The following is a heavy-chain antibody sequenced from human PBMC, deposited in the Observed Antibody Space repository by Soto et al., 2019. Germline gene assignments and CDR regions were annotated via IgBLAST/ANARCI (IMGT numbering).Heavy chain of an antibody. CDR2: IYYSGGT. D-gene: IGHD1-26*01. CDR3: ARPSGSYLYYFDY. V-gene: IGHV4-39*01. CDR1: GDSISSSNYF. J-gene: IGHJ4*02. Sequence: LTCTVSGDSISSSNYFWGWIRQPPGKGLEWIGSIYYSGGTYYSPSLKSRVTMSVDTSKNQFSLKLSSVTAADTAVYYCARPSGSYLYYFDYWGQGTLVTVSS.